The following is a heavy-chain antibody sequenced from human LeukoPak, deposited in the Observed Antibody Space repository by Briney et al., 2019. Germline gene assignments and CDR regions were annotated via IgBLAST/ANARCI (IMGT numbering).Heavy chain of an antibody. J-gene: IGHJ4*02. Sequence: PGGSLRLSCAASGFTFSSYSMNWVRQAPGKGLEWVSYISSSSSTIYYADSVKGRFTISRDNAKNSLYLQMNSLRAEDTAVYYCARDFSYGDYADWVSYFDYWGQGTLVTVSS. V-gene: IGHV3-48*01. CDR2: ISSSSSTI. CDR1: GFTFSSYS. D-gene: IGHD4-17*01. CDR3: ARDFSYGDYADWVSYFDY.